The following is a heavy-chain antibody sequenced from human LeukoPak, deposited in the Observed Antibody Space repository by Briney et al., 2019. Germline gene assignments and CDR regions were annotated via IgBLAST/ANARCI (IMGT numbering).Heavy chain of an antibody. CDR3: ARAYSGGDYAR. Sequence: GGSLRLSCAASGFTFRNYAMSWVRQAPGTGLDWFSAITDSGGDTYYADSVKGRFTISRDNAKNSLYLQMNSLRAEDTAVYYCARAYSGGDYARWGQGTLVTVSS. D-gene: IGHD2-21*02. J-gene: IGHJ4*02. CDR2: ITDSGGDT. CDR1: GFTFRNYA. V-gene: IGHV3-23*01.